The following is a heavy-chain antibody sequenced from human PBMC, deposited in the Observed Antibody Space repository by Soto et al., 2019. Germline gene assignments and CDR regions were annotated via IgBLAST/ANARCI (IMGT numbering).Heavy chain of an antibody. D-gene: IGHD5-18*01. CDR3: ATAADTAMVYYFDY. J-gene: IGHJ4*02. CDR1: GYTLSEVS. CDR2: FDPEDGET. V-gene: IGHV1-24*01. Sequence: RXSVKVSCKISGYTLSEVSMHWVRQAPGKGLEWMGGFDPEDGETIYAQKFQGRVTMTEDTSTDTAYMELSSLRSEDTAVYYCATAADTAMVYYFDYWGQGTLVTVSS.